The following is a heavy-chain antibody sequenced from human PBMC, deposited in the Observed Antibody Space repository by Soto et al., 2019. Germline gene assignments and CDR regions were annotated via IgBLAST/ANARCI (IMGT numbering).Heavy chain of an antibody. V-gene: IGHV3-21*01. D-gene: IGHD1-1*01. J-gene: IGHJ4*02. CDR1: GFTFSSYS. Sequence: PGGSLRLSCAASGFTFSSYSMNWVRQAPGKGLEWVSSISSSSSYIYYADSVKGRFTISRDNAKNSLYLQMNSLRAEDTAVYYCARDRDWNESPLDYWGQGTLVTVSS. CDR2: ISSSSSYI. CDR3: ARDRDWNESPLDY.